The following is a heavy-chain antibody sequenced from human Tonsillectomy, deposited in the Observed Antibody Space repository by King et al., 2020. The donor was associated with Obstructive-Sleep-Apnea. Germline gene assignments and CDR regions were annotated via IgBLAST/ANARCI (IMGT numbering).Heavy chain of an antibody. V-gene: IGHV4-39*07. CDR2: IYYSGST. J-gene: IGHJ4*02. CDR1: GGSISSSSYY. D-gene: IGHD5-18*01. Sequence: QLQESGPGLVKPSETLSLTCTVSGGSISSSSYYWGWIRQPPGKGLEWIGSIYYSGSTYYNPSLKSRVTISVDTSKNQFSLKLSSVTAADTAVYYCARSPQLWLNLDCWGQGTLVTVSS. CDR3: ARSPQLWLNLDC.